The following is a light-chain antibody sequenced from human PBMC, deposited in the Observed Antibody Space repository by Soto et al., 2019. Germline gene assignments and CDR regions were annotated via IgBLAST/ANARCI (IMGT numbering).Light chain of an antibody. CDR2: AVN. J-gene: IGLJ1*01. CDR3: CSYAGSYTYV. V-gene: IGLV2-11*01. CDR1: SSDVGGHNY. Sequence: QSALPQPRSVSASPGQSVTISCTGTSSDVGGHNYVSWYQQHPGKAPKLMISAVNKRPSGIPDRFSGSKSGNTASLTISGLQPEDEADYYCCSYAGSYTYVFGAGTKVTVL.